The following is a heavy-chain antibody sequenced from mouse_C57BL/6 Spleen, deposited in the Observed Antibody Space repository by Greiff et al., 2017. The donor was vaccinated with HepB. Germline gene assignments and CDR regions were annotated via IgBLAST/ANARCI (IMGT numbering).Heavy chain of an antibody. CDR1: GYTFTSYW. CDR3: ARAHYDYAMDY. J-gene: IGHJ4*01. D-gene: IGHD2-4*01. V-gene: IGHV1-61*01. CDR2: IYPSDSET. Sequence: QVQLQQPGAELVRPGSSVKLSYKASGYTFTSYWMDWVKQRPGQGLEWIGNIYPSDSETHYNQKFKDKATLTVDKSSSTAYMQLSSLTSEDSAVYYCARAHYDYAMDYWGQGTSVTVSS.